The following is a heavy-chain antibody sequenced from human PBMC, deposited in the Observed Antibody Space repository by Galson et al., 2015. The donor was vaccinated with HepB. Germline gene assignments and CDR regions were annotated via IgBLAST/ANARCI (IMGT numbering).Heavy chain of an antibody. CDR3: ARDAGGYDTLTGYYRLYYFDY. CDR1: GFTFSTYW. V-gene: IGHV3-7*03. J-gene: IGHJ4*02. CDR2: IRQDGSEK. Sequence: SLRLSCAASGFTFSTYWMSWVRQAPGKGLEWVANIRQDGSEKYYVDSVKGRFTFSRDNAKNSLYLQMNSLRAEDTAIYYCARDAGGYDTLTGYYRLYYFDYWGQGTLVTVSS. D-gene: IGHD3-9*01.